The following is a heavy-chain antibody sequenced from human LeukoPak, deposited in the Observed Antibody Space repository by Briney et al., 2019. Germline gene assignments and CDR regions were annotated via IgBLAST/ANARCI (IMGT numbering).Heavy chain of an antibody. CDR3: AARSSGNPYF. CDR2: IKQDGSEK. V-gene: IGHV3-7*03. D-gene: IGHD1-26*01. Sequence: GGSLRLPCTASGLTLSNYWMIWVRQAPGKGLQWVAKIKQDGSEKYYVDSVKGRFTFSRDNAENSLYLQMNSPRVEDTAVYYCAARSSGNPYFWGQGTLVTVSS. J-gene: IGHJ4*02. CDR1: GLTLSNYW.